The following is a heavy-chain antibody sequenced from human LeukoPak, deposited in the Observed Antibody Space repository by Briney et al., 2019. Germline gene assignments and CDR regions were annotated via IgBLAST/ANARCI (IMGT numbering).Heavy chain of an antibody. V-gene: IGHV3-33*01. J-gene: IGHJ6*02. D-gene: IGHD3-10*01. Sequence: GGSLRLSCAASGFTFSSYGMHWVRQAPGKGLEWVAVIWYDGSNKYYADSVKGRFTISRDNSKNTLYLQMNSLRAEDTAVYYCASGYGSGSYPPYYYYGMDVWGQGTTVTVSS. CDR2: IWYDGSNK. CDR1: GFTFSSYG. CDR3: ASGYGSGSYPPYYYYGMDV.